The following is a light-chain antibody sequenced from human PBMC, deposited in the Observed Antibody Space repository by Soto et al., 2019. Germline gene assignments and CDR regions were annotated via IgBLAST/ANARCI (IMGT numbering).Light chain of an antibody. CDR3: QHCVIARWT. CDR1: QSISSTY. Sequence: EIVLTQSPGTLSLSPGERATLACRASQSISSTYFTWYHQRPGQAPRLLLYDASRRSTGFPDRFSGSGSGTDFSLTIIRLETEDFGVYYCQHCVIARWTFGLENKVQIK. CDR2: DAS. J-gene: IGKJ1*01. V-gene: IGKV3-20*01.